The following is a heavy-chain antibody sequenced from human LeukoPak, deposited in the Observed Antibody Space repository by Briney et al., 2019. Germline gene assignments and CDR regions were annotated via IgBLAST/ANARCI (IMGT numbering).Heavy chain of an antibody. CDR3: ANEMNWSFGY. J-gene: IGHJ4*02. CDR2: IKPDGSYN. CDR1: GFTFSHYW. D-gene: IGHD1-1*01. V-gene: IGHV3-7*02. Sequence: GGSLRLSCAASGFTFSHYWMSWVRQAPGKGLEWVATIKPDGSYNAYVDSVKGRFTISRDNAKNSLYLQMSSLRAEDTAVYYCANEMNWSFGYWGQGTLVTVSS.